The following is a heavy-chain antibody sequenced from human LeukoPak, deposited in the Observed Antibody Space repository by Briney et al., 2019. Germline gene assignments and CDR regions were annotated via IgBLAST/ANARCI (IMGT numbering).Heavy chain of an antibody. J-gene: IGHJ5*02. V-gene: IGHV1-69*13. CDR2: IIPIFGTA. CDR3: AKDLPNHYDFWSGYYTGGVFDP. CDR1: GGTFSSYA. D-gene: IGHD3-3*01. Sequence: ASVKVSCKASGGTFSSYAISWVRQAPGQGLEWMGGIIPIFGTANYAQKFQGRVTITADESTSTAYMELSSLRSEDTAVYYCAKDLPNHYDFWSGYYTGGVFDPWGQGTLVTVSS.